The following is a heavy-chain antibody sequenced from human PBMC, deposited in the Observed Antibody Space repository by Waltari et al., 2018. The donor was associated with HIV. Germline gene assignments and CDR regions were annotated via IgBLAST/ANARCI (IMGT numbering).Heavy chain of an antibody. D-gene: IGHD5-18*01. CDR2: MNPNSGKT. CDR3: ARGRGYSYGYEGS. CDR1: GYTFTSYE. V-gene: IGHV1-8*01. Sequence: VQLVQSGAEVKKPGASVKVSCKASGYTFTSYEINWVRQATGQGLEWVGWMNPNSGKTAYAQIFQGRVTMTSNSSISRAYMELSSLRSEDTAVYYCARGRGYSYGYEGSWGQGTLVTVSS. J-gene: IGHJ4*02.